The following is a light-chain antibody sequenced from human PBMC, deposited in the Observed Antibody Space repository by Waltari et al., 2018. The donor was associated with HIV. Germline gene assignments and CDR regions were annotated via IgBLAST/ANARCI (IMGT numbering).Light chain of an antibody. CDR3: QQYGSSPYT. J-gene: IGKJ2*01. Sequence: EIVLTQSPGTLSLSPGERATLSCRASQSVSSSYLAWYQQDPGQAPRLLIYAASRRATGIPDRFSGSGSGTDVTLTISGLEPEDVAVYYCQQYGSSPYTFGQGTNLEIK. CDR2: AAS. V-gene: IGKV3-20*01. CDR1: QSVSSSY.